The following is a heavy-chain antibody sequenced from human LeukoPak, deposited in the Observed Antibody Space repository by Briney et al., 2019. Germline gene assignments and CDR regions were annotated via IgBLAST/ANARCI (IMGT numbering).Heavy chain of an antibody. V-gene: IGHV4-59*01. J-gene: IGHJ5*02. CDR3: ARAPGRGSSWYNWFDP. CDR1: GGSISSYY. D-gene: IGHD6-13*01. Sequence: PSETLSLTCTVSGGSISSYYWSWIRQPPGKGLEWIGYIYYSGSTNYNPSLKSRVTISVDTSKNQFSLKLSSVTAADTAVYYCARAPGRGSSWYNWFDPWGQGTLVTVSS. CDR2: IYYSGST.